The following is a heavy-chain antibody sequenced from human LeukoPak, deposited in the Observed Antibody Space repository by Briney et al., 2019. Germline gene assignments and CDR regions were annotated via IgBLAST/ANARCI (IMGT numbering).Heavy chain of an antibody. Sequence: GGSLRLSCAASGFTFSDYEMNWVRQAPGKGLEWVSGIVGSGVSTYYADSVKGRFTISRDNSKNTLYLQMNSLRAEDTAVYYCAKPVAGPEYFQHWGQGTLVTVSS. J-gene: IGHJ1*01. D-gene: IGHD6-19*01. V-gene: IGHV3-23*01. CDR2: IVGSGVST. CDR3: AKPVAGPEYFQH. CDR1: GFTFSDYE.